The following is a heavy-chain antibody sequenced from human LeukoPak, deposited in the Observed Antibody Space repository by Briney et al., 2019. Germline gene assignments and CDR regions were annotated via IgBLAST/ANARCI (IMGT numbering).Heavy chain of an antibody. CDR3: AKVPTPMNYDILTGYYKRDGYYFDY. V-gene: IGHV3-23*01. J-gene: IGHJ4*02. CDR1: GFTFSSYA. Sequence: GGSLRLSCAASGFTFSSYAMSWVRQAPGKGLEWVSAISGSGGSTYYADSVKGRFTISRDNSKNTLYLQMNSLRAEDTAVYYCAKVPTPMNYDILTGYYKRDGYYFDYWGQGTLVTVSS. CDR2: ISGSGGST. D-gene: IGHD3-9*01.